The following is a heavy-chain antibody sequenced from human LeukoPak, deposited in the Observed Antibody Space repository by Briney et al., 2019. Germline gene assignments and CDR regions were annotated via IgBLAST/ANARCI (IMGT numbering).Heavy chain of an antibody. D-gene: IGHD4-17*01. J-gene: IGHJ4*02. CDR2: IWYDGSNK. CDR3: ARGSYGDYAEILFDY. V-gene: IGHV3-33*01. Sequence: GRSLRLSCAASGFTFSSYGMHWVRQAPGKGLEWVAVIWYDGSNKYYADSVKGRFTISRDNSKNTLYLQMNSLRAEDTAVYYCARGSYGDYAEILFDYWGQGTLVTVSS. CDR1: GFTFSSYG.